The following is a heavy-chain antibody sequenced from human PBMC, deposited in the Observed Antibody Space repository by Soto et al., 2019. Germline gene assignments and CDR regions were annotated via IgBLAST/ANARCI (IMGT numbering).Heavy chain of an antibody. CDR1: GFTLSDFA. CDR3: ARAEPGMEV. CDR2: ISNDGGIE. V-gene: IGHV3-30-3*01. Sequence: QVQLVQSGGGVVQPGRSLRLSCAASGFTLSDFAMHWVRQAPGKGLEWVALISNDGGIEHYGDSVSGRFTISRDNSKHMLDLRLTSLTVAATAVSYCARAEPGMEVWGLGTTISVSS. J-gene: IGHJ6*02.